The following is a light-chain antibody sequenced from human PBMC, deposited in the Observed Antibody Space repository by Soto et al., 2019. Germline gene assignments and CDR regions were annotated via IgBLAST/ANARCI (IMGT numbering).Light chain of an antibody. Sequence: QSALTQPASVSGSPGQSITISSTGTSSDVGGYNYVSWYQQHPGKAPKFMIYGVTNRPSGVSNRFSGSKSGNTASLTISGLQAEDEADYYCSSYTSSSTLSVVFGGGTKLTVL. CDR2: GVT. V-gene: IGLV2-14*01. CDR3: SSYTSSSTLSVV. CDR1: SSDVGGYNY. J-gene: IGLJ2*01.